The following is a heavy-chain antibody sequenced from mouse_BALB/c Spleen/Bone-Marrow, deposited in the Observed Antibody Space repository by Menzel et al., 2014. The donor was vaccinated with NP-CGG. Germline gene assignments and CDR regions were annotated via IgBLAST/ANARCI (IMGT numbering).Heavy chain of an antibody. J-gene: IGHJ3*01. CDR1: GFTFTSYT. Sequence: EVQGVESGGGLVQPGGSLKLSCAASGFTFTSYTMSWVRPTPEKRLEWVAYISNGGGSTYYPDTVKGRFTISRDNAKNTLYLQMSSLKSEDTAIYYCTREDYGAYWGQGTLVTVSA. CDR3: TREDYGAY. CDR2: ISNGGGST. V-gene: IGHV5-12-2*01. D-gene: IGHD2-4*01.